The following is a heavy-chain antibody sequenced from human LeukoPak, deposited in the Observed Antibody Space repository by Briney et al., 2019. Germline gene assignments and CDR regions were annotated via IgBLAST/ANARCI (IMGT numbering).Heavy chain of an antibody. D-gene: IGHD6-19*01. Sequence: PSETLSLTCTVSGGPISNYHWSWIRQPAGKGLEWIGQIHTSGSTNYNPPLKSRVTMSIDTPENQLSLTIRSVTAADTAVYYCARRDISSGWSFDYWGQGTLVTVSS. CDR1: GGPISNYH. J-gene: IGHJ4*02. CDR3: ARRDISSGWSFDY. CDR2: IHTSGST. V-gene: IGHV4-4*07.